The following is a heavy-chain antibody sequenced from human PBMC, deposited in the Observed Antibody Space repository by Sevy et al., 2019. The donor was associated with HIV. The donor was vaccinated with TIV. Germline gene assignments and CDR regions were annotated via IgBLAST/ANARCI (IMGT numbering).Heavy chain of an antibody. Sequence: SETLSLTCTVSGGSISSYYWSWIRQPPGKGLEWIGHIHYRGRTTYNPSLKSRVTISVDTSKIHFSLGLNFVTAADTSVYYCARYDILNVHSDVFDIWGQGTMVTVSS. D-gene: IGHD3-9*01. CDR2: IHYRGRT. CDR1: GGSISSYY. V-gene: IGHV4-59*13. J-gene: IGHJ3*02. CDR3: ARYDILNVHSDVFDI.